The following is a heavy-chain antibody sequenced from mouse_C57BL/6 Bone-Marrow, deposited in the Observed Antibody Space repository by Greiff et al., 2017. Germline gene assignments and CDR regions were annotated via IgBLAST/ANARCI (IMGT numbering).Heavy chain of an antibody. J-gene: IGHJ4*01. CDR2: ISNGGGST. D-gene: IGHD2-2*01. Sequence: EVQLMESGGGLVQPGGSLKLSCAASGFTFSDYYMYWVRQTPEKRLEWVAYISNGGGSTYYPDTVKGRFTISRDNAKNTLYLQMSRLKSEDTAMYYCARHLLWLQDYAMDYWGQGTSVTVSS. CDR3: ARHLLWLQDYAMDY. CDR1: GFTFSDYY. V-gene: IGHV5-12*01.